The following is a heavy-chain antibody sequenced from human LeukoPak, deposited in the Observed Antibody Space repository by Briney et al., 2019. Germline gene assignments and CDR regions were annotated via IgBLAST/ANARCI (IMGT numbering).Heavy chain of an antibody. Sequence: GGSLRLSCAASGFTFSSYAMSWVRQAPGKGLEWVSAISGSGGSSYYTDSVKGRFTISRDNYKNTLYLQMNSLRAEDTAVYYCAKDFVYYYDSSGPDDYYYYGMDVWGQGTTVTVS. CDR2: ISGSGGSS. V-gene: IGHV3-23*01. CDR3: AKDFVYYYDSSGPDDYYYYGMDV. CDR1: GFTFSSYA. D-gene: IGHD3-22*01. J-gene: IGHJ6*02.